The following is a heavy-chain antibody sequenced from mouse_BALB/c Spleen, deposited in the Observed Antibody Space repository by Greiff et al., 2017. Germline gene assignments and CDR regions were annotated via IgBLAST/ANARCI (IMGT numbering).Heavy chain of an antibody. Sequence: EVKLVESGGGLVQPGGSLKLSCAASGFTFSSYTMSWVRQTPEKRLEWVAYISNGGGSTYYPDTVKGRFTISRDNAKNTLYLQMSSLKSEDTAMYYCARHEVGPYDGYSWFAYWGQGTLVTVSA. CDR3: ARHEVGPYDGYSWFAY. V-gene: IGHV5-12-2*01. CDR2: ISNGGGST. CDR1: GFTFSSYT. D-gene: IGHD2-3*01. J-gene: IGHJ3*01.